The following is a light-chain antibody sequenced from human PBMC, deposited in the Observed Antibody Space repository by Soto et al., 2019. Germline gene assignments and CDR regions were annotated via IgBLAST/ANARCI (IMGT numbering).Light chain of an antibody. CDR2: EVS. Sequence: QSVLTQPPSASGSPGQSVTISCTGTSSDVGGYNYVSWYQQHPGKAPKLMIYEVSKRPSGVPDRFSGSKSGNTASLTVSGLQAEDEADYYCSSYACSNSYVFGTGTKVTVL. CDR1: SSDVGGYNY. CDR3: SSYACSNSYV. J-gene: IGLJ1*01. V-gene: IGLV2-8*01.